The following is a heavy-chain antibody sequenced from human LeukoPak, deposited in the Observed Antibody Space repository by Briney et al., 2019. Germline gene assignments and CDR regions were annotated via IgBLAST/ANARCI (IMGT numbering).Heavy chain of an antibody. V-gene: IGHV4-4*07. CDR1: GGSISTYS. D-gene: IGHD3-22*01. J-gene: IGHJ4*02. Sequence: TASETLSLTCTVSGGSISTYSWSWIRQPAGKGLEWLGRIYSSGSTNYNPSLKSRVTISVDKSKNQFSLKLNSVTAADTAVYYCARDQMEYYYDSSGYYPYHWGQGTLVTVSS. CDR3: ARDQMEYYYDSSGYYPYH. CDR2: IYSSGST.